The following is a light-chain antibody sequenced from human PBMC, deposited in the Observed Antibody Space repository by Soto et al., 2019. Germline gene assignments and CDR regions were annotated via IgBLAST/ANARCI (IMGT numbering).Light chain of an antibody. CDR3: LTWDSNSVV. J-gene: IGLJ3*02. CDR2: LERSGNY. V-gene: IGLV4-60*02. CDR1: SGHSEYI. Sequence: QLVLTQSSSASASLGSSVTFTCTLSSGHSEYIIAWHQQQPGKAPRYLMNLERSGNYNRGSGVPDRFSGSSSGADRYLTSSKLRFEDEADYYCLTWDSNSVVFGGRTKLTVL.